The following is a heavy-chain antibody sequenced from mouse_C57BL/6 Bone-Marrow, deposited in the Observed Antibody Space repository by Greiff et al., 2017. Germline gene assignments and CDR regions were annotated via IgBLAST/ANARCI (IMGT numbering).Heavy chain of an antibody. CDR2: INPGSGST. Sequence: QVQLQQPGAELVKPGASVKMSCKASGYTFTSYWITWVKQRPGQGLEWIGDINPGSGSTNYHEKFKSKATLTVDTSSSTAYMQLSSLTSEDSAVYYCARPYYSNDWYFDVWGTGTTVTVSS. V-gene: IGHV1-55*01. CDR3: ARPYYSNDWYFDV. J-gene: IGHJ1*03. CDR1: GYTFTSYW. D-gene: IGHD2-5*01.